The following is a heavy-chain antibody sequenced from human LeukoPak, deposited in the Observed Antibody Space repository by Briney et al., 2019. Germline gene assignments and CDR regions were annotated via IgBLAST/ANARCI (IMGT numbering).Heavy chain of an antibody. CDR2: IKQNGSEK. Sequence: PGGSLRLSCADSGFTFSGYWMSWVRQAPGKGLEWVANIKQNGSEKYYLDSVKGRFTISRDNAKKSLYLQMNSLRAEDTALYYCAKGSPNYYDSSGARFDYWGQGTLVTVSS. J-gene: IGHJ4*02. CDR1: GFTFSGYW. CDR3: AKGSPNYYDSSGARFDY. D-gene: IGHD3-22*01. V-gene: IGHV3-7*03.